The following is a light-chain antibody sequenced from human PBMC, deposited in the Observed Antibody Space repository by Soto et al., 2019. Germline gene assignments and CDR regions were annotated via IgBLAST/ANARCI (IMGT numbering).Light chain of an antibody. Sequence: EIVMTPSPATLSVSPGERAPLSCRASQSISNNLAWYQQQPGQTPRLLIYGASSRATGIPDRFSGSGSGTDFTLTISRLEPEDFAVYYCQQYGSSPWTFGQGTRLEIK. CDR2: GAS. CDR1: QSISNN. CDR3: QQYGSSPWT. J-gene: IGKJ5*01. V-gene: IGKV3-20*01.